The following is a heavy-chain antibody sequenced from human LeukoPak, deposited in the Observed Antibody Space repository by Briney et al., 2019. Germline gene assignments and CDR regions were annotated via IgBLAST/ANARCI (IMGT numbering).Heavy chain of an antibody. D-gene: IGHD6-13*01. V-gene: IGHV4-34*01. CDR3: ARAGSSWYQDAFDI. CDR1: GGSFSGYY. CDR2: INHSGST. J-gene: IGHJ3*02. Sequence: SETLSLTCAVYGGSFSGYYWSWLRQPPGKGLEWIGEINHSGSTNYNPSLKSRVTISVDTSKNQFSLKLSSVTAADTAVYYCARAGSSWYQDAFDIWGQGTMVTVSS.